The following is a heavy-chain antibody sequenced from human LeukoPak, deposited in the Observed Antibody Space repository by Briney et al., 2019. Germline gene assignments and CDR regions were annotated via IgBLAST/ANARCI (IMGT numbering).Heavy chain of an antibody. Sequence: PSETLSFTCTVSGGSISNYYWSWIRQPPGKGLEWIGYIYSSGGTNNNPSLKSRGTISLDTSKNQFSLKLSSVTAADTAVYYCASDPYGDYAFDIWGQGTMVTVSS. CDR2: IYSSGGT. D-gene: IGHD4-17*01. V-gene: IGHV4-59*12. J-gene: IGHJ3*02. CDR1: GGSISNYY. CDR3: ASDPYGDYAFDI.